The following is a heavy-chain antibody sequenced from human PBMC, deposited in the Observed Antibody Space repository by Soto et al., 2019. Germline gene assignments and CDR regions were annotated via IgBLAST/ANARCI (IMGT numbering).Heavy chain of an antibody. Sequence: EVQLLESGGGLVQPGGSLRLSCAASGFTFSSYSMSWVRQAPGKGLEWVSGFKTGGDGGTTYYADSVKGRFTISRDNSKNMLFLQMNSLRAEDTAIYYCAKKVNSGPGSQYFDYWGQGTLVTVSS. CDR2: FKTGGDGGTT. CDR3: AKKVNSGPGSQYFDY. J-gene: IGHJ4*02. D-gene: IGHD3-10*01. CDR1: GFTFSSYS. V-gene: IGHV3-23*01.